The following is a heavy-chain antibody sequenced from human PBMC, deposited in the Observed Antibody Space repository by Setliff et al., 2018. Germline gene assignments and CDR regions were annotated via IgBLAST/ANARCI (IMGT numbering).Heavy chain of an antibody. Sequence: ASVKVSCKGSGYTFTTFGIDWVREVPGQGLEWMGWISAYTGNTKYAQKFHDRVTVTTDTSTATAYMELRSLRSDDTAVYYCAILDTNVGFDYWGQGTQVTVSS. CDR3: AILDTNVGFDY. CDR2: ISAYTGNT. V-gene: IGHV1-18*01. J-gene: IGHJ4*02. CDR1: GYTFTTFG. D-gene: IGHD5-18*01.